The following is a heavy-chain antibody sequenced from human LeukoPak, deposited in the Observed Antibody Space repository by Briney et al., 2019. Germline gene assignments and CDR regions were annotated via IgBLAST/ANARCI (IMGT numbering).Heavy chain of an antibody. CDR1: GFTFNNYA. D-gene: IGHD2-2*01. J-gene: IGHJ5*01. Sequence: GGSLRLSCAASGFTFNNYAMSWVRQAPGKGREWVSAISASGGTTYYADSVKGRFTISRDNSENTLFLQMNSLRAEDTAVYYCAKEPREYCSSTSCPNWFDSWGQGTLVTVSS. CDR3: AKEPREYCSSTSCPNWFDS. V-gene: IGHV3-23*01. CDR2: ISASGGTT.